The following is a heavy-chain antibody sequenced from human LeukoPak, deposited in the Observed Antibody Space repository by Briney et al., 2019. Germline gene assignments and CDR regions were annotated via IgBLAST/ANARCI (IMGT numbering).Heavy chain of an antibody. CDR2: INPNSGGT. J-gene: IGHJ6*03. V-gene: IGHV1-2*02. CDR3: ARMEQLVGGRYYYYYMDV. Sequence: ASVKVSCKASGYTFTGYYMHWVRQAPGQGLEWMGWINPNSGGTNYAQKFQGRVTMTRDTSISTAYMELSRLRSDDTAVYYCARMEQLVGGRYYYYYMDVWGKGTTVTISS. D-gene: IGHD6-13*01. CDR1: GYTFTGYY.